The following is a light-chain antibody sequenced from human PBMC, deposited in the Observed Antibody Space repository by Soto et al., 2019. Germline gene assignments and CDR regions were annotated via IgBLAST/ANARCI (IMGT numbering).Light chain of an antibody. Sequence: QSALTQPASVSGSPGQSITISCTGTSSDVGRYDFVSWYQQYPGKAPKLIIYDVNNRPSGVSNRFSGSKSGNTASLTISGLQAEDEADYFCSSYTISSTLVFGGGTKLTVL. V-gene: IGLV2-14*03. CDR2: DVN. CDR3: SSYTISSTLV. J-gene: IGLJ2*01. CDR1: SSDVGRYDF.